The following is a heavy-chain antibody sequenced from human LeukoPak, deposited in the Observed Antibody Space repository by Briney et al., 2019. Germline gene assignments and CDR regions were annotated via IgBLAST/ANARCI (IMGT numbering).Heavy chain of an antibody. Sequence: PSETLSLTCTVSGGSISSSSYYWGWIRQPPGKGLEWIGSIYYSGSTYYNPSLKSRVTISVDTSKNQFSLKLSSVTAADTAVYYCARDGVGGYGGNPIGMDYWGQGTLVTVSS. D-gene: IGHD4-23*01. J-gene: IGHJ4*02. V-gene: IGHV4-39*07. CDR1: GGSISSSSYY. CDR2: IYYSGST. CDR3: ARDGVGGYGGNPIGMDY.